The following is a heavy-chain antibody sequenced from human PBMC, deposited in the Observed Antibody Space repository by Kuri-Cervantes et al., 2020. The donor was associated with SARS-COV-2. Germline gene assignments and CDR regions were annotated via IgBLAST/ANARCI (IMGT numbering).Heavy chain of an antibody. Sequence: SQTLSLTCAISGDSVSSNSAAWNWIRQSPSRGLGWLGRTYYRSKWYNDYAVSVKSRITINPDTSKNQFSLQLNSVTPEDTAVYYCARGERIAARPSYGMDVWGQGTTVTVSS. D-gene: IGHD6-6*01. CDR1: GDSVSSNSAA. J-gene: IGHJ6*02. CDR2: TYYRSKWYN. CDR3: ARGERIAARPSYGMDV. V-gene: IGHV6-1*01.